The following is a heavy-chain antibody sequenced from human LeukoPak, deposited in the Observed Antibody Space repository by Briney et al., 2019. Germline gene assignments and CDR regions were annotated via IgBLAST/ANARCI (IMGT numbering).Heavy chain of an antibody. D-gene: IGHD1-7*01. Sequence: ASVKVSCKASGYTFTSYDINWVRQATGQGLEWMGWMNPNSGNTGYAQKFQGRVTMTRNTSISTAYMELSSLRSEDTAVYYCARDQQGSITGTGIQHWGQGTLVTVSS. V-gene: IGHV1-8*01. CDR1: GYTFTSYD. CDR3: ARDQQGSITGTGIQH. J-gene: IGHJ1*01. CDR2: MNPNSGNT.